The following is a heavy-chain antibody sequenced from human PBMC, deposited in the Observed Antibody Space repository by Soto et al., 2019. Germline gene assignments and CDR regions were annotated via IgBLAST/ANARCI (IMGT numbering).Heavy chain of an antibody. J-gene: IGHJ4*02. CDR3: AKASVWYPYFDS. V-gene: IGHV3-23*01. CDR2: LSDSGISI. D-gene: IGHD6-13*01. CDR1: GFTFSSDA. Sequence: GGSLRLSCTASGFTFSSDAMTWVRQAPGKGLEWVSGLSDSGISIYYADSVKGRFTISRDNSKDTLYLQMNSLRAEDTAIYYCAKASVWYPYFDSWGQGTLVTVSS.